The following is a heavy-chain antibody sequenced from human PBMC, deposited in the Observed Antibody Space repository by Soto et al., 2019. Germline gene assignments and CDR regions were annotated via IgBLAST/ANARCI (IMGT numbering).Heavy chain of an antibody. D-gene: IGHD6-13*01. V-gene: IGHV3-21*01. CDR1: GFTFSDYS. CDR2: ISSSSSYI. CDR3: ARDQRSSTWGDFDY. Sequence: EVQLVESGGGLVKPGGSLRLSCAASGFTFSDYSMNWVRKAPGKGLEWVSSISSSSSYIYYADSVKGRFTISRDNAQISLYLQIDSLRAEDTAVYYCARDQRSSTWGDFDYWGQGTLVTVSS. J-gene: IGHJ4*02.